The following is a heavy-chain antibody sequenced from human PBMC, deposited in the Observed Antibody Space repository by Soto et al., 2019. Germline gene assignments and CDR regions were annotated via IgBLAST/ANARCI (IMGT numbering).Heavy chain of an antibody. CDR3: ARGPTDYYDNSGNYFFDY. CDR1: GYTFTTYG. Sequence: QVQLVQSGAEVKKPGASVKVSCKASGYTFTTYGMSWVRQAPGQGLDWMGWISTYNGNTKYAERLQGRVTMTTDTTTSTAYMELRSLRSDDTALYYCARGPTDYYDNSGNYFFDYWGQGTLVTVSS. V-gene: IGHV1-18*01. D-gene: IGHD3-22*01. J-gene: IGHJ4*02. CDR2: ISTYNGNT.